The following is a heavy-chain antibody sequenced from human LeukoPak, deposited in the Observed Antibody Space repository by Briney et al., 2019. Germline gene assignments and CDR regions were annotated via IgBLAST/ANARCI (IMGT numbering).Heavy chain of an antibody. J-gene: IGHJ4*02. Sequence: SETLSLTCTVSGGSISSGGYYWSWIRQPPGKGLEWIGYIHHSGSTYYNPSLKSRVTISVDRSKNQFSLKLSSVTAADTAVYYCARVLGDSSGYRFDYWGQGTLVTVSS. CDR2: IHHSGST. D-gene: IGHD3-22*01. V-gene: IGHV4-30-2*01. CDR1: GGSISSGGYY. CDR3: ARVLGDSSGYRFDY.